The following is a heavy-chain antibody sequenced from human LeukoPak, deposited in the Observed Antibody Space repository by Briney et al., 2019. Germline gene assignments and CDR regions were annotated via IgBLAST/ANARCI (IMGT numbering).Heavy chain of an antibody. CDR3: ARLELVTAAMVDH. D-gene: IGHD2-2*01. Sequence: PSETLSLTCSVSGGSIISSNYWGWIRQVPGKGLQWIGMMHHGGSFYYHSSLKSRISISVDTSKNQFSLKLTSVTATDTATYFCARLELVTAAMVDHWGQGTLVIVSS. J-gene: IGHJ5*02. CDR1: GGSIISSNY. CDR2: MHHGGSF. V-gene: IGHV4-39*01.